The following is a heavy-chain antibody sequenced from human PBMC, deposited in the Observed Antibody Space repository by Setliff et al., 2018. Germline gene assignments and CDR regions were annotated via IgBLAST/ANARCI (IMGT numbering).Heavy chain of an antibody. Sequence: GESLKISCKGSGYSFSNFWIGWVRQMPGKGLEWVANIKKDGSIKYYLDSVRGRFTISRDNAENSLTLQMNSLRVEDTAVYYCSRDLQGSGDYVVDYWGQGTLVTVSS. V-gene: IGHV3-7*01. CDR2: IKKDGSIK. D-gene: IGHD4-17*01. J-gene: IGHJ4*02. CDR1: GYSFSNFW. CDR3: SRDLQGSGDYVVDY.